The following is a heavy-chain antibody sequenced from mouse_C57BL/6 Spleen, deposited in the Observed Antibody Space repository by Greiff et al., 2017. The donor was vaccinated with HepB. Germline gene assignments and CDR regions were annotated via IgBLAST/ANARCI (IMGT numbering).Heavy chain of an antibody. CDR2: IDPSDSYT. CDR3: ARRDYGSSYPAY. J-gene: IGHJ3*01. V-gene: IGHV1-50*01. CDR1: GYTFTSYW. D-gene: IGHD1-1*01. Sequence: VQLQQSGAELVKPGASVKLSCKASGYTFTSYWMQWVKQRPGQGLEWIGEIDPSDSYTNYNQKFKGKATLTVDTSASTADMQLSSLTSEDSAVYYCARRDYGSSYPAYWGQGTLVTVSA.